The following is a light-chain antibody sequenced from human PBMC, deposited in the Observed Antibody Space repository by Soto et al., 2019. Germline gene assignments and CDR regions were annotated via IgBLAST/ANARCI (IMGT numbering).Light chain of an antibody. Sequence: QSALTQPASVSGFPGHSSTISCTGTSSDVGGYNYVSWYQHHPGKAPKLIIYDVSNRPSGVSNRFSGSKSGNTASLTISGLQPEDEADYYCSSYTTSNTRQIVFGTGTKVTVL. J-gene: IGLJ1*01. CDR3: SSYTTSNTRQIV. V-gene: IGLV2-14*03. CDR2: DVS. CDR1: SSDVGGYNY.